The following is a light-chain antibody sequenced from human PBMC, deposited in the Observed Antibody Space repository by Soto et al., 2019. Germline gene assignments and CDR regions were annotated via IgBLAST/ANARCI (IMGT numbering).Light chain of an antibody. CDR2: GVS. CDR1: QSVSSSY. J-gene: IGKJ5*01. CDR3: QQYHISPST. Sequence: EIVLTQSPGTLSLSPGERATLSCRASQSVSSSYLAWYQQKPGQAPRLLIFGVSSRATGIPYRFSGSGSGTDFTLTISRLEPEYFAVYYCQQYHISPSTFGQGTRLEIK. V-gene: IGKV3-20*01.